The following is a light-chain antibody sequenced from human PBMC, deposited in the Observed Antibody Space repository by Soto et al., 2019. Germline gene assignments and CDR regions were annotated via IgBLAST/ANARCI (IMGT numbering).Light chain of an antibody. CDR1: SGHNSYG. V-gene: IGLV4-69*01. Sequence: QLVLTQPPSASASLGASVKLTCTLSSGHNSYGIAWHQQQPEKGPRYLMKLNSDGSHSKGDGIPDRFSGSSSGAERYLTISSLQSEDEADYYCQTWSTDIRVFGGGTQLTVL. CDR3: QTWSTDIRV. CDR2: LNSDGSH. J-gene: IGLJ3*02.